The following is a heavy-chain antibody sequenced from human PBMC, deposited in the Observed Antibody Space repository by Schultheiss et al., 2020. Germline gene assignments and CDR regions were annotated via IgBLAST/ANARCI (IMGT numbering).Heavy chain of an antibody. CDR1: GGSISSGGYY. Sequence: SATLSLTCTVSGGSISSGGYYWSWIRQHPGKGLEWIGYIYYSGSTNYNPSLKSRVTISVDTSKNQFSLKLSSVTAADTAVYYCARETYSSGIDYWGQGTLVTVSS. J-gene: IGHJ4*02. CDR2: IYYSGST. V-gene: IGHV4-61*08. D-gene: IGHD6-19*01. CDR3: ARETYSSGIDY.